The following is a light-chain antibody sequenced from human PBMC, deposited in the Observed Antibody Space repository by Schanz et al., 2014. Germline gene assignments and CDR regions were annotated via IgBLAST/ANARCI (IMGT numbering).Light chain of an antibody. V-gene: IGKV1-5*01. J-gene: IGKJ1*01. Sequence: DIQMTQSPSTLSASVGDRVTITCRASQTISTWLAWYQQKPGKAPKLLIYDASTLKSGVPSRFSGSRSGTDFTLTISSLQPEDFATYYCQQSYSTSWTFGQGTKVEIK. CDR1: QTISTW. CDR2: DAS. CDR3: QQSYSTSWT.